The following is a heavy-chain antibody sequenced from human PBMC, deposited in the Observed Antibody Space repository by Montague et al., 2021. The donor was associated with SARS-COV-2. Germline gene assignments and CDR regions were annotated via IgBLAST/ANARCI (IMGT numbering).Heavy chain of an antibody. J-gene: IGHJ4*02. Sequence: SLSLSFSASGFTFSDYYLNWIRQAPGKGLEWVSYISSSGITKYYADSVKGRFTISRDNAEKSLYLQMNSLRAEDTAVYYCAAGYYVWGSYRSFDYWGQGTLLTVSS. V-gene: IGHV3-11*01. D-gene: IGHD3-16*02. CDR2: ISSSGITK. CDR1: GFTFSDYY. CDR3: AAGYYVWGSYRSFDY.